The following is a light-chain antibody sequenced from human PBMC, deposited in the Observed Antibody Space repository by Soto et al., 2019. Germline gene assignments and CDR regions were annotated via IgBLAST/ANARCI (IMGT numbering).Light chain of an antibody. CDR3: QQRSSWPLT. CDR2: DSS. Sequence: EIVMTQSPVTLSVSPGESDPLSCRASERISNNLAWYQQKSGQAPRLLMYDSSNRATDIPARFSGSGSGTDFTLTISSLEPEDFAVYYCQQRSSWPLTFGGGTKVDIK. CDR1: ERISNN. J-gene: IGKJ4*01. V-gene: IGKV3-11*01.